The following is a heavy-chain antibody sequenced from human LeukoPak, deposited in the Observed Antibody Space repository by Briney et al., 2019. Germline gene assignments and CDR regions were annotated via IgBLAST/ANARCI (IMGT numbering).Heavy chain of an antibody. Sequence: PGGSLRLSCADSGFTFSSYWMHWVRQAPGKGLVWISRINSDGSTTNYADSVKGRFTISRDNAKNTLYLQMNRLRAEDTAMYYCARGSAVTGVHWGQGTLVTVSS. CDR3: ARGSAVTGVH. J-gene: IGHJ4*02. V-gene: IGHV3-74*01. D-gene: IGHD1-14*01. CDR2: INSDGSTT. CDR1: GFTFSSYW.